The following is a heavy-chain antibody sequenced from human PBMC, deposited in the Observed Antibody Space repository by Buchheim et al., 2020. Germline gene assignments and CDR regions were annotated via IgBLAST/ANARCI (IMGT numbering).Heavy chain of an antibody. D-gene: IGHD3-3*01. J-gene: IGHJ6*02. V-gene: IGHV3-30-3*01. CDR1: GFTFSSYA. CDR3: ARDVYDFWSAIGSYYYYYCGMDV. Sequence: QVQLVESGGGVVQPGRSLRLSCAASGFTFSSYAMHWVRQAPGKGLEWVAVISYDGSNKYYADSVKGRFTISRDNSKNTLYLQMNRLRAEDTAVYYCARDVYDFWSAIGSYYYYYCGMDVWGQGTT. CDR2: ISYDGSNK.